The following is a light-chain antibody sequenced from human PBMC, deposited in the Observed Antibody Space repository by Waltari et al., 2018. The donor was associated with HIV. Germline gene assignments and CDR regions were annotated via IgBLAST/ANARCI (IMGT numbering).Light chain of an antibody. CDR1: QNITSF. J-gene: IGKJ5*01. CDR3: QQTYSVSIT. Sequence: IQLTQSTSSLSASLGDTVTITCRASQNITSFLNWYHVRPGKAPRLLIYGGSDLPTGVPTRFIGGRSGTDFTLTINKLQPEDFASYFCQQTYSVSITFGPGTRLEI. CDR2: GGS. V-gene: IGKV1-39*01.